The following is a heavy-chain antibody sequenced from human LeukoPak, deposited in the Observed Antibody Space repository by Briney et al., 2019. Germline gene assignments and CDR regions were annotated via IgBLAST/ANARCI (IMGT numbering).Heavy chain of an antibody. Sequence: GASVKVSCTASGYTVTSYTISWVRQAPGQGLEWRGWISAYNGNTKYSQQLQGRITVTADTSTGTIYMEMRGLTSDDTAMYYCATASSYHDAFDIWGQGTMVTVSS. CDR3: ATASSYHDAFDI. D-gene: IGHD2-2*01. CDR2: ISAYNGNT. J-gene: IGHJ3*02. CDR1: GYTVTSYT. V-gene: IGHV1-18*01.